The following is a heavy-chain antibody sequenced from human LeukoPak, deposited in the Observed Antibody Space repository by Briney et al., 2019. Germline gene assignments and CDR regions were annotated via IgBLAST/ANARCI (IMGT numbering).Heavy chain of an antibody. V-gene: IGHV3-48*01. D-gene: IGHD1-26*01. CDR3: ARDENNSGTYYDAFDT. CDR1: GFTLSTYS. Sequence: GGSLRLSCAASGFTLSTYSMNWVRQAPGKGLEWVSYISSSGNTIYYADSVKGRFTISRDNAKNSLYLQINSLRAEDAAVYYCARDENNSGTYYDAFDTWGQGKAVSVSS. CDR2: ISSSGNTI. J-gene: IGHJ3*02.